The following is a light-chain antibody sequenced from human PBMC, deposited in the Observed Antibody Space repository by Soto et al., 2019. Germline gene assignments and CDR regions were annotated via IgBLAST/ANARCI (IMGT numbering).Light chain of an antibody. CDR3: QSADSSGTYEV. Sequence: SYELTQPPSVPVSPGQTARITCSGDALPKQYAYWYQQKPGQAPVLVIYKDSERPSGIPERFSGSSSGTTVTLTISGVQAEDEADYYCQSADSSGTYEVFGTGTKLTVL. CDR1: ALPKQY. V-gene: IGLV3-25*03. CDR2: KDS. J-gene: IGLJ1*01.